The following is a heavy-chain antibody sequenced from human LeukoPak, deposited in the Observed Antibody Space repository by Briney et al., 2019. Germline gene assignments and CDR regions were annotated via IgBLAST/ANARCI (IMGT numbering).Heavy chain of an antibody. J-gene: IGHJ4*02. CDR3: AKVGPSIAAAATGY. V-gene: IGHV3-48*03. CDR1: GFTFTNYE. Sequence: GGSLRLSCAASGFTFTNYEMNWVRQAPGKGLEWVSYISSSGNTIYYADSVKGRFTISRDNAENSLYLQMNSLRAEDTAVYYCAKVGPSIAAAATGYWGQGTLVTVSS. D-gene: IGHD6-13*01. CDR2: ISSSGNTI.